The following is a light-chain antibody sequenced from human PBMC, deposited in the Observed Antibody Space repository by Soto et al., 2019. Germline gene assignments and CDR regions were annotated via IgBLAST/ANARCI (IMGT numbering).Light chain of an antibody. CDR2: HAS. Sequence: DIDITQSPSTLSVSPGERATLSCRASQSVSTKLAWYQHKPGKAPRLLVYHASYRENGIPSPFSGSGSGTEFTLTISSLQSEDFAVYYCQQYNTWPWTFGQGTKVDIK. J-gene: IGKJ1*01. V-gene: IGKV3-15*01. CDR3: QQYNTWPWT. CDR1: QSVSTK.